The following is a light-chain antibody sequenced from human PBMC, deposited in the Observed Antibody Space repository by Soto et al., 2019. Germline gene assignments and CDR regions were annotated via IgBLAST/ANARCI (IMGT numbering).Light chain of an antibody. J-gene: IGKJ5*01. CDR3: QYYGSTRNT. V-gene: IGKV3-20*01. CDR1: ESVTSSH. Sequence: IVLTQSPDTLCLSPGERATLSCRASESVTSSHIAWYQQKPGQAPRLLIYSASSRATGIPDRFSGSGSGTDFTLTISTLETEDFAVYYCQYYGSTRNTFGQGTRLEI. CDR2: SAS.